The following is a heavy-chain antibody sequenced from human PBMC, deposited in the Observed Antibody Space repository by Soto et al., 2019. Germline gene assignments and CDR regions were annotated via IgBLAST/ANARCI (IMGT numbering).Heavy chain of an antibody. Sequence: EVHLLESGGGLVQPGGSLRLSCTASGFTFNGYAMNWVRQAPGKGLEWVSAVTSGGTTTYYADSVKGRFTISRDNSRSTVYLQMNRLGVEDTAIYYGAKDHLGGAVADSFDYWGRGTLVTVSS. J-gene: IGHJ4*02. CDR3: AKDHLGGAVADSFDY. CDR1: GFTFNGYA. D-gene: IGHD6-19*01. CDR2: VTSGGTTT. V-gene: IGHV3-23*01.